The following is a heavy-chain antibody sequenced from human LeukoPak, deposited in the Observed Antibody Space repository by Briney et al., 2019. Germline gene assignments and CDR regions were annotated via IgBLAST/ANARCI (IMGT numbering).Heavy chain of an antibody. V-gene: IGHV3-74*01. CDR2: INSEGSST. D-gene: IGHD3-10*01. J-gene: IGHJ6*02. CDR3: AREAREFYYYYYYGMDV. Sequence: GGSLRLSCAASGFPFSSYWMHWVRQAPGEGLVWVSHINSEGSSTSYADSVKGGFTISRDNAKNTLYLQMNSLRAEDTAVYYCAREAREFYYYYYYGMDVWGQGTTVTVSS. CDR1: GFPFSSYW.